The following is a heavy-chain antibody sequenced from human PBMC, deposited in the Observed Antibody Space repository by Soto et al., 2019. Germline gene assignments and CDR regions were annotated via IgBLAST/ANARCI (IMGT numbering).Heavy chain of an antibody. CDR2: ISDDGDKR. J-gene: IGHJ4*02. CDR1: GFTFSNYG. V-gene: IGHV3-30*18. Sequence: GGTLRLSCVGSGFTFSNYGMHWVRQPPGKGLEWVALISDDGDKRYYADSVRGRLIISRDNSKDTLYLQMNSLGPDDTAVYFCAKARVRIVGANSFDYWGQGTPVTVSS. D-gene: IGHD1-26*01. CDR3: AKARVRIVGANSFDY.